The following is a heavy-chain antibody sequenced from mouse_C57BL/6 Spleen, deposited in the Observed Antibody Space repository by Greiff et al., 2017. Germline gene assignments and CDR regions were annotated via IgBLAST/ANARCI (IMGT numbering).Heavy chain of an antibody. D-gene: IGHD4-1*01. V-gene: IGHV5-6*03. CDR2: ISSGGSYT. J-gene: IGHJ2*01. Sequence: EVKLVESGGGLVKPGGSLKLSCAASGFTFSSSGMSWVRQAPDKRLELVATISSGGSYTYYPDSVKGRFSISRDNAKNTLYLHMRSLKSEDTAMYYCARHRAGTGFDYWGQGTTLTVSS. CDR3: ARHRAGTGFDY. CDR1: GFTFSSSG.